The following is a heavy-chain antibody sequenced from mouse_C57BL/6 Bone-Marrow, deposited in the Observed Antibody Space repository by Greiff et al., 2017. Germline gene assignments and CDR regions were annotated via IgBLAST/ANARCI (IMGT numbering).Heavy chain of an antibody. CDR1: GFTFSDYY. J-gene: IGHJ3*01. D-gene: IGHD2-2*01. V-gene: IGHV5-12*01. CDR3: ARSYGSLWFAY. CDR2: ISNGGGST. Sequence: EVQLVESGGGLVQPGGSLKLSCAASGFTFSDYYMYWVRQTPEKRLEWVAYISNGGGSTYYPDTVKGRFTISRDNAKNTLYLQMSRLKSEDTAMYYCARSYGSLWFAYWGQGTLVTVSA.